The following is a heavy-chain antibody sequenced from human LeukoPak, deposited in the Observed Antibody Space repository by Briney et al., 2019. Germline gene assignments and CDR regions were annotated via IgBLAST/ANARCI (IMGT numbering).Heavy chain of an antibody. CDR1: SFSTYG. J-gene: IGHJ4*02. CDR2: IHYTGTT. CDR3: ARRSAGTGFDY. Sequence: SFSTYGMHWVRQAPGKGLDWIGIIHYTGTTYYNPSLKSRVTMSVDTSMTQLSLKMSSVTAADTAVYYCARRSAGTGFDYWGQGSLVTVSS. V-gene: IGHV4-39*01. D-gene: IGHD6-13*01.